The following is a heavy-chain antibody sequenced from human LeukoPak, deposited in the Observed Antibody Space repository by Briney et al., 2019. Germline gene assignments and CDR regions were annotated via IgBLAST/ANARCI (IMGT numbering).Heavy chain of an antibody. D-gene: IGHD6-19*01. CDR3: AKVRSSGWSDAFDI. V-gene: IGHV3-23*01. CDR2: ISGSGGST. J-gene: IGHJ3*02. Sequence: GGSLRLSCAASGFTFSSYAMSWVRQAPGKGLEGVSSISGSGGSTYYAASVKGRFTISRDNSKNTLYLQMNSLRAEDTAVYYCAKVRSSGWSDAFDIWGQGTMVTVSS. CDR1: GFTFSSYA.